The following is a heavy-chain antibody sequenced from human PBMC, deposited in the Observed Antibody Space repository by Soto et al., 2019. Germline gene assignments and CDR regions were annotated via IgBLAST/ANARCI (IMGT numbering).Heavy chain of an antibody. CDR2: INAGNGNT. CDR3: ARGGRLYWYSEL. Sequence: QVQLVQSGAEVKKPGASVKVSCKASGYTFTNYAMHWVRQAPGQRLEWRGWINAGNGNTKYSQKFQGRVTITRDTSSSTADMELSSLRSEDTAVYYGARGGRLYWYSELWGRGTLVTVSS. J-gene: IGHJ2*01. V-gene: IGHV1-3*01. CDR1: GYTFTNYA.